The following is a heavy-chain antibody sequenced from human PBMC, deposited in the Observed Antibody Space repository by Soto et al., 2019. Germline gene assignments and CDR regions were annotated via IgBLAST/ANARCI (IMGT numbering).Heavy chain of an antibody. Sequence: QVHLVQSGAEVKKPGASVKVSCKASGYTFTSYGISWVRQAPGQGLEWMGWISAYNGNTNYAQKLQGRVTMTTDTSTSTAYMELRSLRSDDTAVYYCARVNGKGDSSWYPYYYYYGMDVWGQGTTVTVSS. J-gene: IGHJ6*02. CDR2: ISAYNGNT. CDR1: GYTFTSYG. D-gene: IGHD6-13*01. V-gene: IGHV1-18*01. CDR3: ARVNGKGDSSWYPYYYYYGMDV.